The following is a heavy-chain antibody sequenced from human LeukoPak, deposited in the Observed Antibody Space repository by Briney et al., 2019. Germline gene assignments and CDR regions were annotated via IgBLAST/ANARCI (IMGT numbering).Heavy chain of an antibody. J-gene: IGHJ4*02. V-gene: IGHV3-73*01. CDR3: TRWGGIISDY. Sequence: GGSLRLSCAASGFTFSGSAMHWVRQASGKGLEWVGRIRSKANSYTTAYAASVKGRFTISRDDSKNTAYLQMNSLKTEDTSVYYCTRWGGIISDYWGQGTLVTVSS. CDR2: IRSKANSYTT. D-gene: IGHD1-26*01. CDR1: GFTFSGSA.